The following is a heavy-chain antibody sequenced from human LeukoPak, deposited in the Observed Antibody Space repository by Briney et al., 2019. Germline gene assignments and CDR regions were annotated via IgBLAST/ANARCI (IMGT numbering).Heavy chain of an antibody. V-gene: IGHV3-48*03. CDR3: ARDRYYYDSSGYLVDY. CDR1: GFTFSSYE. Sequence: GGSLRLSCAASGFTFSSYEMNWVRQAPGKGVEWVSYISSSGSTIYYADSVKGRFTISRDNAKNSLYLQMNSLRAEDTAVYYCARDRYYYDSSGYLVDYWGQGTLVTVSS. J-gene: IGHJ4*02. CDR2: ISSSGSTI. D-gene: IGHD3-22*01.